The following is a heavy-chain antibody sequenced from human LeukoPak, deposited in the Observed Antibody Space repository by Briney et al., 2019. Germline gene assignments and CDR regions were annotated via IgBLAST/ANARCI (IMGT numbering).Heavy chain of an antibody. V-gene: IGHV4-61*01. CDR2: IYYTGST. J-gene: IGHJ5*02. Sequence: SETLSLTCTVSGGSISSSSYYWSWIRQPPGKGLEWIGYIYYTGSTSYNPSLKSRVTMSLDASKDQFSLELNSVTPADTAVYYCARGGNYWPQWWFDPWGRGTLVSVSS. D-gene: IGHD1-26*01. CDR3: ARGGNYWPQWWFDP. CDR1: GGSISSSSYY.